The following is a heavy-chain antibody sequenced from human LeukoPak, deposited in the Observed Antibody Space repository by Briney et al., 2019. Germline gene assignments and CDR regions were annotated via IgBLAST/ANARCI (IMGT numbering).Heavy chain of an antibody. CDR1: GFTFSSYG. J-gene: IGHJ3*02. CDR2: IWYDGSNK. Sequence: GGSLRLSCAASGFTFSSYGMHWVRQAPGKGLEWVAVIWYDGSNKYYADSVKGRFTISRDNSKNTLYLQMNSLRAEDTAVYYCARERGHYYGSGSYWSDDAFDIWGQGTMVTVSS. V-gene: IGHV3-33*01. CDR3: ARERGHYYGSGSYWSDDAFDI. D-gene: IGHD3-10*01.